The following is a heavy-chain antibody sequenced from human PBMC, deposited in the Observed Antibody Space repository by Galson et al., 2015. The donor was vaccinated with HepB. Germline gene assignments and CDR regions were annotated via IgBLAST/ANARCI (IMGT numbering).Heavy chain of an antibody. J-gene: IGHJ3*02. CDR1: GFTFSSYW. Sequence: SLRLSCAASGFTFSSYWMSWVRQAPGKGLEWVANIKQDGSEKYYVDSVKGRFTISRDNAKNSLYLQMNSLRAEDTAVYYCARAALSSSWYIGAFDIWGQGTMVTVSS. CDR2: IKQDGSEK. V-gene: IGHV3-7*03. D-gene: IGHD6-13*01. CDR3: ARAALSSSWYIGAFDI.